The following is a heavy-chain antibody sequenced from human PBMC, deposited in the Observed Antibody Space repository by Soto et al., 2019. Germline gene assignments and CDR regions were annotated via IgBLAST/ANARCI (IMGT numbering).Heavy chain of an antibody. J-gene: IGHJ4*02. D-gene: IGHD6-25*01. Sequence: GGSLRLSCAASGFTFSSYSMSWVRQAPGKGLVWVSAISGSGGSTYYANSVKGRFTISRDNSKNTLYLQMNSLRAEDTAVYYCAKDNAATAEYFDCWGQGTLVTVSS. CDR2: ISGSGGST. V-gene: IGHV3-23*01. CDR3: AKDNAATAEYFDC. CDR1: GFTFSSYS.